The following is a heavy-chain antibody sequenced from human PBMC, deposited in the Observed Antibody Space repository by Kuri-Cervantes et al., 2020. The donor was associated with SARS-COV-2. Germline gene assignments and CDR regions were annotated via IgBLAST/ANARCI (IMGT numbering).Heavy chain of an antibody. D-gene: IGHD3-3*01. CDR2: ISAYNGNT. CDR1: GYTFTRYG. CDR3: ARSVREYDFWSGYPNWFDP. V-gene: IGHV1-18*01. Sequence: ASVKVSCKASGYTFTRYGISWVRQAPGQGLDWMGRISAYNGNTNYAQKLQGRVTMTTDTSTSTAYMELRSLRSDDTAVYYCARSVREYDFWSGYPNWFDPWGQGTLVTVSS. J-gene: IGHJ5*02.